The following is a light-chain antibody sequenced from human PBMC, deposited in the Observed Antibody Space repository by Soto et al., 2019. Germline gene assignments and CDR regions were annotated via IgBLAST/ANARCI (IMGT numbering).Light chain of an antibody. J-gene: IGLJ1*01. CDR2: SNN. CDR1: SSNIGSNY. Sequence: HSGLTEPPSASGTPGRRVTSSCSGSSSNIGSNYVYWYQQLPGTAPKLLIYSNNQRPSGVPDRFSGSKSGTSASLAISGLRSEDEADYYCAAWDDSLSGQVFGTGTKVTV. CDR3: AAWDDSLSGQV. V-gene: IGLV1-47*02.